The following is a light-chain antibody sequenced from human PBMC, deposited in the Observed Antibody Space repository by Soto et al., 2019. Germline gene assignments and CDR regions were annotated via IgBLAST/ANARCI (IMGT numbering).Light chain of an antibody. CDR1: SSDVGGYNY. CDR3: SSYAGSNNVV. V-gene: IGLV2-8*01. J-gene: IGLJ2*01. Sequence: QSALTQPPSASGSPGQSVTISCTGSSSDVGGYNYVSWYQQRPGKAPKLMIYEVSKRPSGVPDRFSGSKSGNTASLTVSGLQAEDEADYYCSSYAGSNNVVFGGGTKLTGL. CDR2: EVS.